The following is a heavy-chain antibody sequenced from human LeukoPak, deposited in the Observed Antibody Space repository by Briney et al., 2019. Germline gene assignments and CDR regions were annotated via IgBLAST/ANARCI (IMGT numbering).Heavy chain of an antibody. J-gene: IGHJ4*02. CDR1: GFTFSSYS. CDR2: ISSSSSYI. CDR3: AKDYDIYG. V-gene: IGHV3-21*01. D-gene: IGHD3-9*01. Sequence: PGGSLRLSCAASGFTFSSYSMNWVRQAPGKGLEWVSSISSSSSYIYYADSVKGRFTISRDNAKNSLFLQMDSLTAEDTSVYYCAKDYDIYGWGQGTLVTVSS.